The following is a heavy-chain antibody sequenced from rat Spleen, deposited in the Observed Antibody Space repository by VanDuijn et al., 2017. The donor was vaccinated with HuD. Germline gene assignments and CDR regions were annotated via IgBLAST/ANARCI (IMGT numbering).Heavy chain of an antibody. V-gene: IGHV5-29*01. Sequence: EVELVASGGGLVQPGRSLKLSCAASGFTFSNYGMAWVRQAPTKGLEWVATISYDGSTTYYRDSMKGRFTISRDNAQSTLYLQMDSLRSEDTATYYCARRLYYYDGSYYYYFDYGGQGVMVTVSS. CDR3: ARRLYYYDGSYYYYFDY. J-gene: IGHJ2*01. CDR1: GFTFSNYG. D-gene: IGHD1-12*02. CDR2: ISYDGSTT.